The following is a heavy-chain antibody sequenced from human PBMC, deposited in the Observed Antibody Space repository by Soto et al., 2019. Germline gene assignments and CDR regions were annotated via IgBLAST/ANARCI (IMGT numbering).Heavy chain of an antibody. J-gene: IGHJ4*02. D-gene: IGHD1-26*01. V-gene: IGHV4-34*01. CDR2: INHSGST. Sequence: PSETLSLTCAVYGGSFSGYYWSWIRQPPGKGLEWIGEINHSGSTNYNPSLKSRVTISVDTSKNQFSLKLSSVTAADTAVYYCARGRVGATNRYYFDYWGQGTLVTVSS. CDR1: GGSFSGYY. CDR3: ARGRVGATNRYYFDY.